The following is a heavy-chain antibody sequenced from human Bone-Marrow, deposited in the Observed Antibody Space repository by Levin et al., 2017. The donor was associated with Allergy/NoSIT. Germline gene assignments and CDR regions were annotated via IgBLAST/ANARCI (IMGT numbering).Heavy chain of an antibody. D-gene: IGHD3-22*01. V-gene: IGHV4-38-2*01. CDR2: IFHTGST. CDR1: GSSITSGYY. Sequence: SETLSLTCGVSGSSITSGYYWGWIRQPPGKGLEWIANIFHTGSTYYNPSLKSRVTISVETSKNQFSLKLASVTAADTAVYFCARPSSDRYYYDGSSYYSHDAFDIWGPGTMVTVSS. J-gene: IGHJ3*02. CDR3: ARPSSDRYYYDGSSYYSHDAFDI.